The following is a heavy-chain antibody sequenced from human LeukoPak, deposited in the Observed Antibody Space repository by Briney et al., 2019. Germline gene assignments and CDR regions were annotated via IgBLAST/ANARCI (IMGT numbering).Heavy chain of an antibody. Sequence: GGCLRLSCAASGYTLSSYSENWVREAPGKGLEWVSSISSSSSYIYYADSVKGRFTISRDNAKNSLYLQMNSLRAEDTAVYYCARDLYCGGDCDWFDPWGQGTLVTVSS. V-gene: IGHV3-21*01. J-gene: IGHJ5*02. CDR2: ISSSSSYI. D-gene: IGHD2-21*02. CDR3: ARDLYCGGDCDWFDP. CDR1: GYTLSSYS.